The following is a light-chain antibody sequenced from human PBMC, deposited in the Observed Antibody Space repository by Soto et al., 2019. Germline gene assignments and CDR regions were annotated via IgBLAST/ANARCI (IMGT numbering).Light chain of an antibody. CDR2: DVS. J-gene: IGLJ2*01. Sequence: QSALTQPASVSGSPGQSITISCTGTSSDVGCYNYVSWYQQHPGKAPSLMVYDVSNRPSGVSNRFCGSKSGNTASLSISRLHAEDAADYYCSSYTSRSTLVVFGGGTKVTVL. CDR3: SSYTSRSTLVV. V-gene: IGLV2-14*01. CDR1: SSDVGCYNY.